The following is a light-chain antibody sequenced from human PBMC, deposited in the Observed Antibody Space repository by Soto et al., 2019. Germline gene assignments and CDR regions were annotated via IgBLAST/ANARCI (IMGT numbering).Light chain of an antibody. CDR1: QSVTGSH. Sequence: EIVLTQSPGTLSLSPGERATLSCRASQSVTGSHLAWYQQQPGQAPRLLRYGASSRATGIPVRFSGSGSGTDITLTISRLAPEDFAVYNCQQHGSAPWTFGQGNKVEI. J-gene: IGKJ1*01. CDR3: QQHGSAPWT. CDR2: GAS. V-gene: IGKV3-20*01.